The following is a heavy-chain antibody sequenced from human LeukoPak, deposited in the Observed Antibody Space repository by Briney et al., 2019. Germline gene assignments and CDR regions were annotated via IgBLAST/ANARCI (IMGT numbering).Heavy chain of an antibody. CDR3: ARHRLDYGDPVGYYYYGMDV. CDR1: GGSISSYY. J-gene: IGHJ6*02. V-gene: IGHV4-59*08. CDR2: IYYSGST. D-gene: IGHD4-17*01. Sequence: PSETLSLTCTVSGGSISSYYWSWIRQPPGKGLEWIGYIYYSGSTNYNPSLKSRVTISVDTSKNQFSLKLSSVTAADTAVYYCARHRLDYGDPVGYYYYGMDVWGQGTTVTVSS.